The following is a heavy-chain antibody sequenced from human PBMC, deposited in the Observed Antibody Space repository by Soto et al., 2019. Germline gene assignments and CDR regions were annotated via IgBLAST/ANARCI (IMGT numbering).Heavy chain of an antibody. D-gene: IGHD3-22*01. J-gene: IGHJ4*02. CDR1: GGTFSSYA. V-gene: IGHV1-69*06. CDR3: ARAPYYYDSSGYYYVN. Sequence: SVKVSCKASGGTFSSYAISLVRQAPGQGLEWMGGIIPIFGTANYAQKFQGRVTITADKSTSTAYMELSSLRSEDTAVYYCARAPYYYDSSGYYYVNWGQGTLVTVSS. CDR2: IIPIFGTA.